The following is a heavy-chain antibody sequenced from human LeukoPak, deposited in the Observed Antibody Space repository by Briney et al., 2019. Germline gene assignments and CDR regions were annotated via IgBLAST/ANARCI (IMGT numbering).Heavy chain of an antibody. J-gene: IGHJ4*02. D-gene: IGHD1-26*01. V-gene: IGHV4-61*08. CDR1: GVSVGSAGYY. Sequence: SETLSLTCTVSGVSVGSAGYYWTWIRQPPGKGLEWIGYMYYSGNSNYNPFLKSRVTMSLDPSKNRLSLKLSSVTAADTAVYYCARSQSQSGSYRYYFAYWGQGTLVTVSS. CDR2: MYYSGNS. CDR3: ARSQSQSGSYRYYFAY.